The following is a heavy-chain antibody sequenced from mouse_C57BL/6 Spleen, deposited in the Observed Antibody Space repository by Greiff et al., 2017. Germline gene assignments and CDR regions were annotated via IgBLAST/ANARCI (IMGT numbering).Heavy chain of an antibody. D-gene: IGHD1-1*01. J-gene: IGHJ4*01. CDR3: ARDGSSFFHYNASDY. V-gene: IGHV1-78*01. CDR2: IYPRDGST. CDR1: GYTFTDHT. Sequence: QVQLQQSDAELVKPGASVKISCKVSGYTFTDHTIHWMKQRPEQGLEWIGYIYPRDGSTKYNEKFNGKATLTADKSSSTAYMQLNSLTSEDSAVYFGARDGSSFFHYNASDYWGQGTSVTVSS.